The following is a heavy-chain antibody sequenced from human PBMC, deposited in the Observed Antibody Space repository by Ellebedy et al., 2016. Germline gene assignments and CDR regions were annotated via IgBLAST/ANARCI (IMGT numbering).Heavy chain of an antibody. CDR1: GGSISSYY. D-gene: IGHD2-2*01. V-gene: IGHV4-59*01. CDR3: ARDDAARGAFDI. Sequence: SETLSLTCTVSGGSISSYYWSWIRQPPGKGLEWIGYIYYSGSTNYNPSLKSRVTISVDTSKNQFSLKLSSVTAADTAVYYCARDDAARGAFDIWGQGTMVTVSS. CDR2: IYYSGST. J-gene: IGHJ3*02.